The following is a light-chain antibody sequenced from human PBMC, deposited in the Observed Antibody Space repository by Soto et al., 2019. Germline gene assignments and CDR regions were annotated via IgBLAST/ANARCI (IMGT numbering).Light chain of an antibody. CDR1: KRRISSY. J-gene: IGKJ1*01. V-gene: IGKV3-20*01. Sequence: VLSRSPSPLPLSPDVWATLSCSPGKRRISSYLAWYQQKPGQAPRLLIDGASSRASGIPYRFSGSGSGTDFTLTISRLEPEDFAVYYCQQYYSTPWTFGQGTKVDIK. CDR3: QQYYSTPWT. CDR2: GAS.